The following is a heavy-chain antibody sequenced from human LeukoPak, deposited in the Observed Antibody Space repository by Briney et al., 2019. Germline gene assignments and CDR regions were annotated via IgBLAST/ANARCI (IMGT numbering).Heavy chain of an antibody. CDR3: ARSSLPHDFWSGYYSPMDV. Sequence: SETLSLTCTVSGGSISSSSYYWGWIRQPPGKGLEWIGSIYYSGSTYYNPSLKSRVTISVDTSKNQFSLKLSSVTAADTAVYYCARSSLPHDFWSGYYSPMDVWGKGTTVTVSS. V-gene: IGHV4-39*07. D-gene: IGHD3-3*01. J-gene: IGHJ6*03. CDR2: IYYSGST. CDR1: GGSISSSSYY.